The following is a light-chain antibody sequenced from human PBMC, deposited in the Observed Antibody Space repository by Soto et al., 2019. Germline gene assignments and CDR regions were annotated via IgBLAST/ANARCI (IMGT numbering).Light chain of an antibody. V-gene: IGLV2-14*01. CDR3: GSFTTSTWI. CDR1: SSDIGGYNY. Sequence: QSALTQPASVSGSLGQSITISCTGTSSDIGGYNYVSWYQQHPGKAPKLLIYEVSNRPSGVSNRFSGSKSGNTASLTISGLQAEDEADYHCGSFTTSTWIFGGGTKVTVL. J-gene: IGLJ2*01. CDR2: EVS.